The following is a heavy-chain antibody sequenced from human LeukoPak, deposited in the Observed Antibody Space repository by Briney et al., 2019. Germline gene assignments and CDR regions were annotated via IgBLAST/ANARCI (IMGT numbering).Heavy chain of an antibody. D-gene: IGHD2-2*01. CDR1: GGTFSSYS. CDR2: ITPNLAIT. J-gene: IGHJ4*02. CDR3: ARDSALRCSSTSCYFDY. Sequence: ASVKVSCKASGGTFSSYSISWVRQAPGQGPEWLGRITPNLAITDYAQKFRGRVTLTADKSTSTVYMELSSLTSEDTAAYYCARDSALRCSSTSCYFDYWGQGTLVTVSS. V-gene: IGHV1-69*04.